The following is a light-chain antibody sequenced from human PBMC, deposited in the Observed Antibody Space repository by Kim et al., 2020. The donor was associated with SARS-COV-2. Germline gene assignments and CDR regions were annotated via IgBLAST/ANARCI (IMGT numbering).Light chain of an antibody. CDR3: QQLNPYPPHT. CDR1: QGISSY. Sequence: AFVGDRVTITCRSSQGISSYLAWYQQKPGKAPNLLIYAASTLQSGVPSRFSGSGSGTEFTLTISSLQPEDCATYYCQQLNPYPPHTFGQGTKLEI. CDR2: AAS. J-gene: IGKJ2*01. V-gene: IGKV1-9*01.